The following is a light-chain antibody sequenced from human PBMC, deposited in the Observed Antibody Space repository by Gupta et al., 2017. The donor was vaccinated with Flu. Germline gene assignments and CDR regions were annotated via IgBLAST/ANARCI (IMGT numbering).Light chain of an antibody. J-gene: IGKJ2*01. V-gene: IGKV1-39*01. CDR1: QSISFF. CDR3: QQSYNYPFT. CDR2: ATS. Sequence: DIQMTQSSSSLSAAVGDRVTITCRPSQSISFFLDWYQQKPGKPPKLVIYATSSLQSGVPSRFSGSGSGTDFTLTISSLQREDFATYFCQQSYNYPFTFGQGTNLEIK.